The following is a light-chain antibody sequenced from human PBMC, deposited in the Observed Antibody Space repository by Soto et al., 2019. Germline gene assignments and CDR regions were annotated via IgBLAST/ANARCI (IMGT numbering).Light chain of an antibody. CDR2: DVS. V-gene: IGKV1-5*01. Sequence: DIQMNQSPYTLSASVGDRVTITCRASQIMGNWLAWYQQRPGKAPKLLIYDVSSLEGGVPSRFSGSGSGTDFTLTISSLQPDDFATYCCQQYNSYPYTFGQGTKLEIK. J-gene: IGKJ2*01. CDR3: QQYNSYPYT. CDR1: QIMGNW.